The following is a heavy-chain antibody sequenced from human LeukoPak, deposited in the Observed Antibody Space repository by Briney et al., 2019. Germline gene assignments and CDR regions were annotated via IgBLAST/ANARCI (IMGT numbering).Heavy chain of an antibody. CDR1: GFTFDDYA. CDR2: ISWNSGSI. Sequence: GGSLRLSCAASGFTFDDYAMHWVRQAPGKGLEWVSGISWNSGSIGYADSVKGRFTISRDNAMNSLYLQMNSLRAEDTAVYFCATGGDGYSRFDPWGQGTLVTVSS. D-gene: IGHD5-24*01. CDR3: ATGGDGYSRFDP. V-gene: IGHV3-9*01. J-gene: IGHJ5*02.